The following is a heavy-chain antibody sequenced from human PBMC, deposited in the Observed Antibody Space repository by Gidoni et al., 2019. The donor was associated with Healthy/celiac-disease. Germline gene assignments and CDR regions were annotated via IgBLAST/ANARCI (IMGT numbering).Heavy chain of an antibody. J-gene: IGHJ4*02. CDR2: IYYSGST. CDR1: GGSISSYY. D-gene: IGHD6-13*01. Sequence: QVQLQESGPGLVKPSETLSLTCTVSGGSISSYYWSWIRQPPGKGLEWIGYIYYSGSTNYNPPLKSRVTISVDTSKNQFSLKLSSVTAADTAVYYCARIYSSSWSPCFDYWGQGTLVTVSS. CDR3: ARIYSSSWSPCFDY. V-gene: IGHV4-59*08.